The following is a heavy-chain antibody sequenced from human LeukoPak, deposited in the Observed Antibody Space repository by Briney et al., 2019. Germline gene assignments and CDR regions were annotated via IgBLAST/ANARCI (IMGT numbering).Heavy chain of an antibody. CDR2: IYYSGST. V-gene: IGHV4-59*01. CDR3: ARRIAAAGGDAFDI. D-gene: IGHD6-13*01. Sequence: SETLSLTCTVSGGSISSYYWSWLRQPPGKGLEWIGYIYYSGSTNYNPSLKSRVTISVDTSKNQFSLKLGSVTAADTAVYYCARRIAAAGGDAFDIWGQGTMVTVSS. CDR1: GGSISSYY. J-gene: IGHJ3*02.